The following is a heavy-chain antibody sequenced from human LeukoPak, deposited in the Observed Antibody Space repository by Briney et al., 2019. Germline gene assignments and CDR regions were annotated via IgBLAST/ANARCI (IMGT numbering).Heavy chain of an antibody. D-gene: IGHD3-10*01. J-gene: IGHJ4*02. V-gene: IGHV4-4*07. CDR2: IYTSGST. CDR3: ARGSGYYGSGSYSLMY. CDR1: GGSISSYY. Sequence: SETLSLTCTVSGGSISSYYWSWIRQPAGKGLEWIGRIYTSGSTNYNPSLKSRVTMSVDTSKNQFSLKLSSVTAADTAVYYCARGSGYYGSGSYSLMYWSQGTLVTVSS.